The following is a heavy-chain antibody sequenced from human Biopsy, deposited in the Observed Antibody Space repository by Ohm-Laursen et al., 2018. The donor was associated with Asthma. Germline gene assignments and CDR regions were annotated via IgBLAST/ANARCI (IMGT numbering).Heavy chain of an antibody. CDR1: RFTYE. CDR3: ARDVVWFREVGGMDV. J-gene: IGHJ6*02. D-gene: IGHD3-10*01. CDR2: ISYDGSTK. Sequence: SLRLSCAAPRFTYEIHWVRQAPGKGLEWVAVISYDGSTKYSADSVKGRFIVSRDISKNILSLQMNSLRPEDTAVYYCARDVVWFREVGGMDVWGQGTTVTVSS. V-gene: IGHV3-30*03.